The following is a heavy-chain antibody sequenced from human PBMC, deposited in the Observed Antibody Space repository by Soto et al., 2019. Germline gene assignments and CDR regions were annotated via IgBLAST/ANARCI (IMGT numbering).Heavy chain of an antibody. CDR3: ARDWHYYDSSGYPRVYGMDV. V-gene: IGHV4-59*01. CDR2: IYYSGNT. J-gene: IGHJ6*02. D-gene: IGHD3-22*01. CDR1: GGSISPYY. Sequence: QVQLQESGPGLVKPSETLSLTCTVSGGSISPYYWSWIRQPPGKGLEWIGHIYYSGNTEYNPSSKSRVTVSVDTSKNQFSLKLSSVTAADTAVYYCARDWHYYDSSGYPRVYGMDVWGQGTTGTVSS.